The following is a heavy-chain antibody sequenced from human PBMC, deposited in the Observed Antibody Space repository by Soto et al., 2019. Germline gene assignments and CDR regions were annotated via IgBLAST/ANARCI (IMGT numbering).Heavy chain of an antibody. CDR3: ATSNWFDP. J-gene: IGHJ5*02. CDR2: IYHSGTT. CDR1: GGSISGYH. D-gene: IGHD2-2*01. V-gene: IGHV4-59*04. Sequence: SETLSLTCSISGGSISGYHWSWIRQTPGKGLEWIGYIYHSGTTNYNPSLKSRVTISVDRSKNQFSLKLSSVSATDTAVYYCATSNWFDPWGQGTLVTVSS.